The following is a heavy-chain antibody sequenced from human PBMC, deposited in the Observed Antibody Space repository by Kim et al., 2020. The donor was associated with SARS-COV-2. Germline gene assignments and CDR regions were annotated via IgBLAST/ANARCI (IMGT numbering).Heavy chain of an antibody. D-gene: IGHD2-21*02. V-gene: IGHV1-58*01. CDR2: IVVGSGNT. CDR3: AAARTTYCGGDCGFDY. CDR1: GFTFTSSA. Sequence: SVKVSCKASGFTFTSSAVQWVRQARGQRLEWIGWIVVGSGNTNYAQKFQERVTITRDMSTSTAYMELSSLRSEDTAVYYCAAARTTYCGGDCGFDYWGQGTLVTVSS. J-gene: IGHJ4*02.